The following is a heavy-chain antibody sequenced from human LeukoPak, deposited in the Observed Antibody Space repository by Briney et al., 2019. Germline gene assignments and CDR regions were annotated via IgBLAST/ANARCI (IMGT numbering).Heavy chain of an antibody. CDR2: ISWNSGSI. V-gene: IGHV3-9*01. J-gene: IGHJ4*02. CDR3: ARSFGWHYFDY. Sequence: PGRSLRLSCAASGFTFDDYAMHWVRQAPGKGLEWVSGISWNSGSIGYADSVKGRFTISRDNAKNSLYLQMNSLRAEDTALYYCARSFGWHYFDYWGQGTLVTVSS. D-gene: IGHD3-16*01. CDR1: GFTFDDYA.